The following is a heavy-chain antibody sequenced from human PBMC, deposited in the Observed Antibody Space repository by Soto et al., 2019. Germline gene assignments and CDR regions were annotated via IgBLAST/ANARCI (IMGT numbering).Heavy chain of an antibody. CDR2: ISYDGSNK. CDR3: AKETHIGEGIAGAGRGFGLDY. CDR1: GFTFSSYG. J-gene: IGHJ4*02. V-gene: IGHV3-30*18. D-gene: IGHD6-19*01. Sequence: QVQLVESGGGVVQPGRSLRLSCAASGFTFSSYGMHWVRQAPGKGLEWVAVISYDGSNKYYADSVKGRFTISRDNSKNAHYLQMNSLRAEDTAVYYCAKETHIGEGIAGAGRGFGLDYWGQGTLVTVSS.